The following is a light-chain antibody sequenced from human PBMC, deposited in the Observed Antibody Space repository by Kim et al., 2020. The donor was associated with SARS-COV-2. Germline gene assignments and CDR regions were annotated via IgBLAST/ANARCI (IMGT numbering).Light chain of an antibody. CDR1: QDISIS. J-gene: IGKJ1*01. CDR2: AAS. CDR3: HQYSGTLGT. Sequence: VTIPCRASQDISISLAWSQQKPGKAPRLLRYAASSLHSGVPSRFSGSGSGSDYTLTINSLQPEDFATYYCHQYSGTLGTFGQGTKVDIK. V-gene: IGKV1-NL1*01.